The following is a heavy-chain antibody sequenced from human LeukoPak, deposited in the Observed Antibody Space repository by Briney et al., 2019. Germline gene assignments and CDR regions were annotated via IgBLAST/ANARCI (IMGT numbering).Heavy chain of an antibody. V-gene: IGHV3-9*01. CDR3: ARDGYDSSGYYYLLEYFDY. J-gene: IGHJ4*02. D-gene: IGHD3-22*01. Sequence: PGRSLRLSCAASGFTFDDHAMHWVRRIPGKGLEWVSGIGWNSATVGYMDSVRGRFTISRDNAKKSLYLQMNSLRAEDTAVYYCARDGYDSSGYYYLLEYFDYWGQGTLVTVSS. CDR2: IGWNSATV. CDR1: GFTFDDHA.